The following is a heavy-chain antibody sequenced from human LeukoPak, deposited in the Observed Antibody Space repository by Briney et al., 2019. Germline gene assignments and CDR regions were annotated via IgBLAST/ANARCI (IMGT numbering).Heavy chain of an antibody. V-gene: IGHV3-13*01. D-gene: IGHD1-1*01. Sequence: GGSLRLSCAASGFTFSSFDMHWVRQPTGQGLEWVSTIGTASDTYYPGSVEGRFTLSRHNAKNSLYLQMNSLTAGDTAVYYCARGPPRGKYYYMDVWGKGTTVTVCS. CDR3: ARGPPRGKYYYMDV. J-gene: IGHJ6*03. CDR1: GFTFSSFD. CDR2: IGTASDT.